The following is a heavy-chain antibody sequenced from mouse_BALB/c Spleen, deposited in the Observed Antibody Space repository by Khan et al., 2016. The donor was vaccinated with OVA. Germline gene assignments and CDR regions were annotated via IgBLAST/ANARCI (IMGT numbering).Heavy chain of an antibody. CDR3: ARNLYADDPWCAY. D-gene: IGHD2-2*01. V-gene: IGHV8-12*01. CDR1: GFSLSTSGMG. CDR2: IYWDAEK. J-gene: IGHJ3*01. Sequence: QVTLKEYGPGILQSSQTLSLTCSFSGFSLSTSGMGVSWFRQPSGKGLEWLANIYWDAEKRYNPSLKSRLTLSKDTYRKRVFLMFTIVDTADTATYYCARNLYADDPWCAYWGQGTLVTVSS.